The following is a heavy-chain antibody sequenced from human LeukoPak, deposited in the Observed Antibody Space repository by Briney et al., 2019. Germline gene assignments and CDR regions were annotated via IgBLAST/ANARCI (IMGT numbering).Heavy chain of an antibody. V-gene: IGHV3-30*18. CDR2: ISYDGSNK. D-gene: IGHD6-13*01. Sequence: PGGSLRLSCAASGFTFSSYGMHWVRQAPGKGLEWVAVISYDGSNKYYADSVKGRFTISRDNSKNTLYLQMNSLRAEDTAVYYCAKGRIAAAATKDAFDIWDQGTMVTVSS. CDR3: AKGRIAAAATKDAFDI. CDR1: GFTFSSYG. J-gene: IGHJ3*02.